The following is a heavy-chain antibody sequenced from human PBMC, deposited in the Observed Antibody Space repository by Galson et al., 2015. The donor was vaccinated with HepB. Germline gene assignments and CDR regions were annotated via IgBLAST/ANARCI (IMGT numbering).Heavy chain of an antibody. J-gene: IGHJ6*02. CDR1: GFTFSSYS. Sequence: SLRLSCAASGFTFSSYSMNWVRQAPGKGLEWVSYISSSSSTIYYADSVKGRFTISRDNAKNSLYLQMNSLRAEDTAVYYCARLSGYDQVYYYGMDVWGQGTTVPVSS. CDR2: ISSSSSTI. CDR3: ARLSGYDQVYYYGMDV. D-gene: IGHD5-12*01. V-gene: IGHV3-48*01.